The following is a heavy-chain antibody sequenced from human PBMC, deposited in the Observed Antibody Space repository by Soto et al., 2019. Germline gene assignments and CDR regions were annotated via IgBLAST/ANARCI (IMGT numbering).Heavy chain of an antibody. CDR2: IIGSGGST. CDR3: AKDRNYYDSSGYDY. Sequence: PGGSLSLSCAASGFTFNSYAMSWVRQAPGKGLEWVSTIIGSGGSTYYADSVKGRFSVSRDNSKNTLYLQMNSLRAEDTAVYYCAKDRNYYDSSGYDYWGQGTLVTVS. J-gene: IGHJ4*02. V-gene: IGHV3-23*01. D-gene: IGHD3-22*01. CDR1: GFTFNSYA.